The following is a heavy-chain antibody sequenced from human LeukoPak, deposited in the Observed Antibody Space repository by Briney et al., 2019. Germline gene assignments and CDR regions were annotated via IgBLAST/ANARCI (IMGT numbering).Heavy chain of an antibody. V-gene: IGHV3-23*01. CDR2: TSGSGTTT. CDR1: GFTFSTYG. D-gene: IGHD6-25*01. J-gene: IGHJ4*02. CDR3: AKGSDSSAWTLFDY. Sequence: GSLRLSCAASGFTFSTYGMSWVRQTPGKGLGWVSATSGSGTTTYYEDSVKGRFTISRDNSQNTLYLQMNSLRAEDTAVYYCAKGSDSSAWTLFDYWGQGTLVTVSS.